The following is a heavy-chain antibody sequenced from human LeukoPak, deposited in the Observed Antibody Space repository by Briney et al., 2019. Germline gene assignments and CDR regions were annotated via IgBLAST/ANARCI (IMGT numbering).Heavy chain of an antibody. Sequence: PGGSLRLSCAASGFTFSSYSMNWVRQAPGKGLGWVSSITSGGSYMYYADSVKGRFTISRDNAKNSPYLQMNSLRAEDTAVYYCARDPDGSEAYFDYWGQGTLVTVSS. CDR3: ARDPDGSEAYFDY. D-gene: IGHD5-24*01. J-gene: IGHJ4*02. V-gene: IGHV3-21*01. CDR1: GFTFSSYS. CDR2: ITSGGSYM.